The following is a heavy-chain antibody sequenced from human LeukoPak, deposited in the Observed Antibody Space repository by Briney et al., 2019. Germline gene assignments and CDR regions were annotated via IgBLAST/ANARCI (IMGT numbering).Heavy chain of an antibody. J-gene: IGHJ4*02. CDR1: GFTFSNYG. CDR3: ATSAGTSGGHFDY. CDR2: ITGSGGST. Sequence: GGSLRLSCAASGFTFSNYGLSWVRQAPGKGLEWVSGITGSGGSTYYADSVKGRFTISRDNSKNSLYLQMNSLSAEDTALYYCATSAGTSGGHFDYWGQGTLVSVSS. D-gene: IGHD3-10*01. V-gene: IGHV3-23*01.